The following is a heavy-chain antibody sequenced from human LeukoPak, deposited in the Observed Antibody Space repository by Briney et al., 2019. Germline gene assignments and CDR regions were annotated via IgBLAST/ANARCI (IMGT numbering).Heavy chain of an antibody. CDR1: GGSISSYY. CDR2: IYYSGST. V-gene: IGHV4-59*08. D-gene: IGHD5-18*01. J-gene: IGHJ4*02. Sequence: PPETLSLTCTVSGGSISSYYWSWIRQPPGKGLEWIGYIYYSGSTNYNPSLKSRVTISVDTSKNQSSLKLSSVTAADTAVYYCARHMGLGYSYGYPYFDYWGQGTLVTVSS. CDR3: ARHMGLGYSYGYPYFDY.